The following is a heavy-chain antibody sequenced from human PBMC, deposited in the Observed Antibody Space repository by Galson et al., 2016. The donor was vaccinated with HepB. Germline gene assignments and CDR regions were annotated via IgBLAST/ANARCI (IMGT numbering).Heavy chain of an antibody. Sequence: SVKVSCKASGYTFTSFGLNWVRQAPGQGLEWMGGINTNTGKPTYAQGFTGRFVFSLDTSVSTARLQISSLKAEDTAVYYCARTGDYDLWSGNYGGESHYYSLDVWGQGTTVTVAS. CDR3: ARTGDYDLWSGNYGGESHYYSLDV. J-gene: IGHJ6*03. CDR2: INTNTGKP. CDR1: GYTFTSFG. D-gene: IGHD3-3*01. V-gene: IGHV7-4-1*02.